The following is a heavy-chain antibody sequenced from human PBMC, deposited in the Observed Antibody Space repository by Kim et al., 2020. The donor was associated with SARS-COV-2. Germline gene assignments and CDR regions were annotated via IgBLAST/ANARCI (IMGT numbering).Heavy chain of an antibody. CDR1: GFTFDDYA. Sequence: GGSLRLSCAASGFTFDDYAMHWVRQAPGKGLEWVSGISWNSGSIDYADSVKGRFTISRDNAKNSLYLQMNSLRAEDTALYYCAKAYCSSTSCLNWFHPWGQGTLVSVSS. V-gene: IGHV3-9*01. J-gene: IGHJ5*02. CDR3: AKAYCSSTSCLNWFHP. CDR2: ISWNSGSI. D-gene: IGHD2-2*01.